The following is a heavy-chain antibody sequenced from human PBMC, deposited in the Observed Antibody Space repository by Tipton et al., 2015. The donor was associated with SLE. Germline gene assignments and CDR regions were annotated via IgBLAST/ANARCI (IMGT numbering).Heavy chain of an antibody. D-gene: IGHD2-8*01. Sequence: TLSLTCAVSSGSITIYYWAWIRQPPGKGLQWGGYISQSWATNYHPSLKSRISISVDNSKSQFSLKMRSVTAADTAVYYCARRVSNGRFDVFDTWGRGTTVTVSS. CDR2: ISQSWAT. CDR1: SGSITIYY. V-gene: IGHV4-59*07. J-gene: IGHJ3*02. CDR3: ARRVSNGRFDVFDT.